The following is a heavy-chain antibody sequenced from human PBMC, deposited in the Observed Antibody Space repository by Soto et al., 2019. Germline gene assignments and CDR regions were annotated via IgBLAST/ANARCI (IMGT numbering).Heavy chain of an antibody. V-gene: IGHV3-21*01. Sequence: GGSLRLSCAASGFTFSSYSMTWVRQAPGKGLEWVSSISSSSSYIYYADSVKGRFTISRDNAKNSLYLQMNSLRAADTAVYYCARDAAVAGTDFDYWGQGALVTVSS. CDR2: ISSSSSYI. D-gene: IGHD6-19*01. CDR1: GFTFSSYS. CDR3: ARDAAVAGTDFDY. J-gene: IGHJ4*02.